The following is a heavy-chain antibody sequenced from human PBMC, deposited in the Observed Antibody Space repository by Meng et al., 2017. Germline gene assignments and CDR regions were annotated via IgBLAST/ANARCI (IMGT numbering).Heavy chain of an antibody. D-gene: IGHD5-18*01. CDR3: ARDLDGYSYDLNYFDY. V-gene: IGHV3-48*04. CDR2: ISSSGSTI. Sequence: GESLKISCAASGFTFSSYWMSWVRQAPGKGLEWVSYISSSGSTIYYADSVKGRFTISRDNAKNSLYLQMNSLRAEDTAVYYCARDLDGYSYDLNYFDYWGHGTLVTVSS. CDR1: GFTFSSYW. J-gene: IGHJ4*01.